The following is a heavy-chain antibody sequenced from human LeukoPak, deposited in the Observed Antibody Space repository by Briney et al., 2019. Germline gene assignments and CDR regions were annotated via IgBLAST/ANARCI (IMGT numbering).Heavy chain of an antibody. CDR2: ISGSGGST. Sequence: GGSLRLSCAASGFTFSSYAMSWVRQAPGKGLEWVSAISGSGGSTYYADSVKGRFTISRDNSKNTLYLQMNSLRAEDTAVYYCAGSGYYYVYFDYWGQGTLVTVSS. J-gene: IGHJ4*02. D-gene: IGHD3-22*01. CDR1: GFTFSSYA. CDR3: AGSGYYYVYFDY. V-gene: IGHV3-23*01.